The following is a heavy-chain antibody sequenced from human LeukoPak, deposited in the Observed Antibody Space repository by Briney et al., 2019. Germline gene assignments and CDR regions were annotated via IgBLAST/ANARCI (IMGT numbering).Heavy chain of an antibody. J-gene: IGHJ5*02. Sequence: SETLSLTCTVSGDSISSYYWSWIRQPPGKGLEWIGYIYNSGSHKYNPSLKSRVTISIDTSKNQFSVKVNSVTAADPAVYHCARGGTSALEWFGPWGQGTLVTVSS. D-gene: IGHD3-3*01. CDR1: GDSISSYY. V-gene: IGHV4-59*01. CDR2: IYNSGSH. CDR3: ARGGTSALEWFGP.